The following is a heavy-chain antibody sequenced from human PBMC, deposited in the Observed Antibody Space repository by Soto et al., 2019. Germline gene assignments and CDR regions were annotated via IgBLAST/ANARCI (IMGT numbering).Heavy chain of an antibody. Sequence: EVQLVESGGGLVQPGGSLRLSCAASGFTFSSYSMNWVRQAPGKGLEWVSYISSSSSTIYYADSVKGRFTISRDNAKNSLYLQMNSLRAEDTAVYYCARDTVTTGKGSDDYWGQGTLVTVSS. CDR2: ISSSSSTI. J-gene: IGHJ4*02. V-gene: IGHV3-48*01. CDR1: GFTFSSYS. D-gene: IGHD4-17*01. CDR3: ARDTVTTGKGSDDY.